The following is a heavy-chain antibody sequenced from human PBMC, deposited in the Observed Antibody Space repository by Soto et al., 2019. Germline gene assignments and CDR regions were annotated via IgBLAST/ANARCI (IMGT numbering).Heavy chain of an antibody. CDR1: GFTFGDYA. V-gene: IGHV3-49*03. D-gene: IGHD3-22*01. Sequence: GGSLRLSCTASGFTFGDYAMSWFRQAPGKGLEWVGFIRSKAYGGTTEYAASVKGRFTISRDDSKSIAYLQMNSLKTEDTAVYYCTSITEIYYDSSGYNDYWGQGPLVTVSS. J-gene: IGHJ4*02. CDR3: TSITEIYYDSSGYNDY. CDR2: IRSKAYGGTT.